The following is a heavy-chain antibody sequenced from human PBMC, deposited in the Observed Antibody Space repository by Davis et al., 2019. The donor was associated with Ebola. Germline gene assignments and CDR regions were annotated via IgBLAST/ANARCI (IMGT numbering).Heavy chain of an antibody. CDR2: ISNSGSTI. V-gene: IGHV3-48*02. Sequence: GESLKISCAASGFTFNTYGMDWVRQAPGRGLEWVSYISNSGSTIHYADFVRGRFTISRDNAKNSMYLQMNSLRDEDTAVYNCARDSSWYDFWSGFSDYWGHGTLVTVSS. D-gene: IGHD3-3*01. CDR3: ARDSSWYDFWSGFSDY. CDR1: GFTFNTYG. J-gene: IGHJ4*01.